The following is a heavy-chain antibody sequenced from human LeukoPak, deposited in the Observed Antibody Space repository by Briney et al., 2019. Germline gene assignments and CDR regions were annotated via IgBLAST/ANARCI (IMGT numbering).Heavy chain of an antibody. J-gene: IGHJ4*02. CDR3: ARVTVGATADYFDS. D-gene: IGHD1-26*01. CDR2: ISGGSGTI. CDR1: GFTFTTYS. V-gene: IGHV3-48*01. Sequence: GGSLRLSCAASGFTFTTYSMNWVRQAPGKGLEWISYISGGSGTIYYADSVKGRFTISRDNARNSLHLQLNSLRAEDTAVYFCARVTVGATADYFDSWGQGTLVTVSS.